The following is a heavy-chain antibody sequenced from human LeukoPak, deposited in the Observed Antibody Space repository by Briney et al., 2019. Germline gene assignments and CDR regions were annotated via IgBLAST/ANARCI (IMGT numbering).Heavy chain of an antibody. D-gene: IGHD3-22*01. CDR3: ARDRYYDSSGYMNWYFDL. CDR2: ISSSGSTI. J-gene: IGHJ2*01. V-gene: IGHV3-48*04. Sequence: GGSLRLSCAASGFTFSSYAMHWVRQAPGKGLEWVSYISSSGSTIYYADSVKGRFTISRDNAKNSLYLQMNSLRAEDTAVYYCARDRYYDSSGYMNWYFDLWGRGTLVTVSS. CDR1: GFTFSSYA.